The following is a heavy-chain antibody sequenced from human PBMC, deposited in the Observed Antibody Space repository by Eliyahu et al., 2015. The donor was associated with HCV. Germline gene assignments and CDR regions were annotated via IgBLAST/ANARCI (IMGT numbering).Heavy chain of an antibody. CDR2: IWYDGSNK. CDR1: GFXFXSXG. V-gene: IGHV3-33*01. J-gene: IGHJ4*02. CDR3: ARDGPGSTSWRWLLPLGY. D-gene: IGHD2-2*01. Sequence: QVQLVESGGGVVQPGRSLRLSCAASGFXFXSXGMHWVRQAPGKGLEGVAVIWYDGSNKYYADSVKGRFTISRDNSKNTLYLQMNSLRAEDTAVYYCARDGPGSTSWRWLLPLGYWGQGTLVTVSS.